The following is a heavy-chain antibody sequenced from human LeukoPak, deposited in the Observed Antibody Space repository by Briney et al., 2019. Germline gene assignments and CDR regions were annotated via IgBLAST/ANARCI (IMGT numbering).Heavy chain of an antibody. Sequence: GESLKISCKASGYTFINYWIGWVRQMPGKGLEWIGRIDPRDSDTKYSPSFEGQVAMSADKSISTAYLQWSSLKASDTAMYYCTRHQYYYGSGSYYNDYYYMDVWGKGTTVTVSS. CDR3: TRHQYYYGSGSYYNDYYYMDV. D-gene: IGHD3-10*01. CDR2: IDPRDSDT. CDR1: GYTFINYW. J-gene: IGHJ6*03. V-gene: IGHV5-51*01.